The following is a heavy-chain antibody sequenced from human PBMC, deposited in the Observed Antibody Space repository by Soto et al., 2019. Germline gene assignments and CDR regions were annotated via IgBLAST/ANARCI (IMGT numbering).Heavy chain of an antibody. D-gene: IGHD2-8*01. CDR3: VIMSYYHSYGMYV. Sequence: VASVKVSGKASGYAFTSHDINLVSHATGQGHEWMGWMNPNSGNTGYAQKFQGRVTMTRNTSISTAYMELSSLRSEDTAVYYCVIMSYYHSYGMYVLFQRTTVTVS. CDR2: MNPNSGNT. V-gene: IGHV1-8*01. CDR1: GYAFTSHD. J-gene: IGHJ6*02.